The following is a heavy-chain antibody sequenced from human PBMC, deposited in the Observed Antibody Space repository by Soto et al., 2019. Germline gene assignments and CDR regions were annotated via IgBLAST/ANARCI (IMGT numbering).Heavy chain of an antibody. CDR1: GGTFSSYT. V-gene: IGHV1-69*02. CDR3: ASEDGDYSWNFDL. CDR2: IIPILGIA. Sequence: QVQLVQSGAEVKKPGSSVKVSCKASGGTFSSYTISWVRQAPGQGLEWMGRIIPILGIANYAQKFQGRVTITADKSTSTAYMELSSLRSEDTAVYYCASEDGDYSWNFDLCGRGTLVTVSS. J-gene: IGHJ2*01. D-gene: IGHD4-17*01.